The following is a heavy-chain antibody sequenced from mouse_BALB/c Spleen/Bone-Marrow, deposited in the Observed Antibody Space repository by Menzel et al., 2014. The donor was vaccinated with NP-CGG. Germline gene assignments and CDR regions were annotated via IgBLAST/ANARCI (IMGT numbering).Heavy chain of an antibody. CDR2: INSNGGST. V-gene: IGHV5-6-3*01. J-gene: IGHJ2*01. CDR3: ARDYYGSSDY. Sequence: DVQLQESGGGLVQPGGSLKLSCAASGFTFSSYGMSWVRQTPDKRLELVATINSNGGSTYYPDSVKGRFTISRDNAKNTLYLQMSSLKSEDTAMYYCARDYYGSSDYWGQGTPLTVSS. CDR1: GFTFSSYG. D-gene: IGHD1-1*01.